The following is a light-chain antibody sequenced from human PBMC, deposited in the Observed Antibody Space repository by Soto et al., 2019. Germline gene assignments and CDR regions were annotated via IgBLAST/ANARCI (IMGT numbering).Light chain of an antibody. J-gene: IGKJ2*01. CDR3: QQYNSYSMYT. Sequence: DIQMTQSPSTLSASVGDRVTITCRASQNINTWLAWYQQKPGKAPKLLIYKASSLESGVPSRFSGSGSGTEFTLTISSLQPDDFATYYCQQYNSYSMYTFGQGTKLESK. CDR1: QNINTW. CDR2: KAS. V-gene: IGKV1-5*03.